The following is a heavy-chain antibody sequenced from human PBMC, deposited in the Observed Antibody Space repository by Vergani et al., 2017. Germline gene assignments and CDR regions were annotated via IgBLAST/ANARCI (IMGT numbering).Heavy chain of an antibody. Sequence: QVQLEQSGAEVKKPGASVKVSCKASGYNFNNHNLIWVRQAPGQGLEWMGRIIPIFGTANYAQKFQGRVTITADESTSTAYMELSSLRSEDTAVYYCAREGDWGQGTLVTVSS. J-gene: IGHJ4*02. V-gene: IGHV1-69*08. CDR1: GYNFNNHN. CDR3: AREGD. CDR2: IIPIFGTA. D-gene: IGHD3-16*01.